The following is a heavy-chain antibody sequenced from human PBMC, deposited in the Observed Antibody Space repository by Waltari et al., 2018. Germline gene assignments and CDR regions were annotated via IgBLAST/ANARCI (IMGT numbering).Heavy chain of an antibody. D-gene: IGHD1-26*01. J-gene: IGHJ4*02. V-gene: IGHV3-23*01. Sequence: EVQLLESGGGLVQPGGSLRLSCAASGFTFSSYAMSWVRQAPGKGLEWVSAISGSGGSTYYGDSVKGRFTISRDNSKNTLYLQMNSLRAEDTAVYYCAKGPGGRWMGAPQENYYFDYWGQGTLVTVSS. CDR1: GFTFSSYA. CDR2: ISGSGGST. CDR3: AKGPGGRWMGAPQENYYFDY.